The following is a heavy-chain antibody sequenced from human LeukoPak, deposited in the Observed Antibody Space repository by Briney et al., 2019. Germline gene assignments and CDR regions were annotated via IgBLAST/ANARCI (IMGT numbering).Heavy chain of an antibody. Sequence: PSETLSLTCTVSGGSFRSGSYYWGWIRQTPGKGLEWVGRGRNKASSYTTEYAASVKGRFTISRDDSKNSLYLQMNSLTTEDTAAYFCARDSRYYYIDYWGQGTLVTVSS. CDR2: GRNKASSYTT. CDR1: GGSFRSGSYY. J-gene: IGHJ4*02. V-gene: IGHV3-72*01. CDR3: ARDSRYYYIDY. D-gene: IGHD2-2*01.